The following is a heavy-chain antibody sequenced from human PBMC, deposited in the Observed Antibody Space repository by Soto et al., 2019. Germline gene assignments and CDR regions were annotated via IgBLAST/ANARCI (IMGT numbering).Heavy chain of an antibody. CDR3: ARGLRGSYGY. CDR1: GGSISSYY. D-gene: IGHD1-26*01. V-gene: IGHV4-59*01. CDR2: IYYSGST. J-gene: IGHJ4*02. Sequence: PSETLSLTCTVSGGSISSYYWSWIRQPPGKGLEWIGYIYYSGSTNYNPSLKSRVTISVDTSKNQFSLKLSSVTAADTAVYYCARGLRGSYGYWGQGTLVTVSS.